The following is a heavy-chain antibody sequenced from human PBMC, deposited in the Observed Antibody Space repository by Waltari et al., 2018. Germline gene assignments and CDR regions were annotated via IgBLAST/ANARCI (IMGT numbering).Heavy chain of an antibody. Sequence: EVQLVESGGGLVKPGGSLRLSCAASGFTFSSYSMNWVRQAPGKGLEWVSSISSSSSYRYYAESVKGRFTISRDNAKNSLYLQMNSLRAEDTAVYYCARDGSALLVDWGQGTLVTVSS. D-gene: IGHD2-2*03. CDR1: GFTFSSYS. V-gene: IGHV3-21*01. CDR3: ARDGSALLVD. J-gene: IGHJ4*02. CDR2: ISSSSSYR.